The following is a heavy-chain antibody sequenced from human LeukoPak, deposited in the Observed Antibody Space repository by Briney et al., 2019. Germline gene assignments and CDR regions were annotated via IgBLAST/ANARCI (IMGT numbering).Heavy chain of an antibody. V-gene: IGHV4-30-4*01. Sequence: SETLSLTCTVAGGSISTGDYYWSWIRQPPGKGLEWIGYIYYSDTTYCNPSLKGRISFSMQTSKNQFSLNLRSVPAADTAVYYCARDPGYGSGTFWGQGTLVTVSS. J-gene: IGHJ4*02. CDR2: IYYSDTT. D-gene: IGHD3-10*01. CDR3: ARDPGYGSGTF. CDR1: GGSISTGDYY.